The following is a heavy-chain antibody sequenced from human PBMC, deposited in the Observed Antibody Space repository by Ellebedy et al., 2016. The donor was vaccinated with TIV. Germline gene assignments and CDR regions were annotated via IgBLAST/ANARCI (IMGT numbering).Heavy chain of an antibody. D-gene: IGHD1-26*01. Sequence: PGGSLRLSCAASGFTFSSYSMNWVRQAPGKGLEWVSSISSSSSYIYYADSVKGRFTISRDNAKNSLYLQMNSLRAEDTAVYYCAREKGDRVGAPHPIDYWGQGTLVTVSS. CDR1: GFTFSSYS. J-gene: IGHJ4*02. V-gene: IGHV3-21*01. CDR2: ISSSSSYI. CDR3: AREKGDRVGAPHPIDY.